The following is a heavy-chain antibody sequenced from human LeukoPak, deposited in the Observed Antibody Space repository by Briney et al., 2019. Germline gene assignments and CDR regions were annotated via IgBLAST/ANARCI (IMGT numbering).Heavy chain of an antibody. CDR3: ARSIAAAGHFDY. CDR2: ISSSSSYI. J-gene: IGHJ4*02. V-gene: IGHV3-21*01. Sequence: RTGGSLRLSCAASGFTFSSYSMNWVRQAPGKGLEWVSSISSSSSYIYYADSVKGRFTISRDNAKNSLYLQMNSLRAEDTAVYYCARSIAAAGHFDYWGQGTLVTVSS. CDR1: GFTFSSYS. D-gene: IGHD6-13*01.